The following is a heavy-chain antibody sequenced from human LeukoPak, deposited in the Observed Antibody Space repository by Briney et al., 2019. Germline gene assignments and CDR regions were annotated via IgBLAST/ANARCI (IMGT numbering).Heavy chain of an antibody. V-gene: IGHV4-59*12. Sequence: SETLSLTRTVSGASISSYYWSWIRQSPGKGLEWIGYIYYSGSTNYNPSLKSRVTISVDTSKNQFSLKLSSVTAADTAVYYCARTRYCSGGSCYNPASNYYYYYYMDVWGKGTTVTVSS. CDR2: IYYSGST. CDR3: ARTRYCSGGSCYNPASNYYYYYYMDV. J-gene: IGHJ6*03. D-gene: IGHD2-15*01. CDR1: GASISSYY.